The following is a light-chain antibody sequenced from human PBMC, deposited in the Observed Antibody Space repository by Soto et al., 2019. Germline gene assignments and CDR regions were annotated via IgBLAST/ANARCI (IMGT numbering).Light chain of an antibody. CDR2: AAS. J-gene: IGKJ5*01. Sequence: DIQMTQSPSSLSASVGDRVTITCRASRGISNYLAWYQQKPGKVPKLLIYAASTLQLGVPSRFSGSGSGTDFTLTISSLQPEDVASYYCQKYNNAPFTFGQGTRLEI. CDR1: RGISNY. CDR3: QKYNNAPFT. V-gene: IGKV1-27*01.